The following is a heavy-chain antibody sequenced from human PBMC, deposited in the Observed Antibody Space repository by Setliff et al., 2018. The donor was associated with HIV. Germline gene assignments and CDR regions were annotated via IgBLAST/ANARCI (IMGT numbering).Heavy chain of an antibody. V-gene: IGHV1-69*05. D-gene: IGHD2-8*01. Sequence: SVKVSCKASGDSLSNYVITWVRRAPGQGLEWMGGIVPLFGTTNYAQNFQGRLTITTDRIMTTAYMELTSLRSEDTAVYYCASGSGYCTKGDCYIGVHRTPDKYYFDSWGQGTLVTSPQ. J-gene: IGHJ4*02. CDR3: ASGSGYCTKGDCYIGVHRTPDKYYFDS. CDR1: GDSLSNYV. CDR2: IVPLFGTT.